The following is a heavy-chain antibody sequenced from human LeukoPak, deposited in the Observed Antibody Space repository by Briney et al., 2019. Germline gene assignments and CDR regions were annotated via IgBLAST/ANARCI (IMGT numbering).Heavy chain of an antibody. V-gene: IGHV1-69*05. CDR3: ARGDSDWPLDH. CDR2: IIPIFGTA. D-gene: IGHD6-19*01. CDR1: AGTSSSYA. Sequence: SVKVSCKASAGTSSSYAISWVRQPPGQGLEWMGGIIPIFGTANYAQKFQGRVTITTDESTSTAYMELSSLRSEDTAVYFCARGDSDWPLDHWGQGTLVTVSS. J-gene: IGHJ4*02.